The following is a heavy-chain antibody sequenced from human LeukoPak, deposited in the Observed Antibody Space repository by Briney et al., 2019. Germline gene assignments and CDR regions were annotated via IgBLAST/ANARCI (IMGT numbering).Heavy chain of an antibody. Sequence: SETLSLTCTVSGYSISSGYYWGWIRQPPGKGLEWIGSIYHSGSTYYNPSLKSRVTISVDTSKNQFSLKLSSVTAADTAVYYCARVKRHYFDYWGQGTLVTVSS. J-gene: IGHJ4*02. CDR2: IYHSGST. CDR1: GYSISSGYY. V-gene: IGHV4-38-2*02. CDR3: ARVKRHYFDY.